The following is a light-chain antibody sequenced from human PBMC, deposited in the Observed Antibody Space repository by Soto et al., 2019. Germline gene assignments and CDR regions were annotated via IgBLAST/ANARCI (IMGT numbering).Light chain of an antibody. Sequence: EIVLTQSPGTLSLSPGERATLYCRASQSVSSSYLAWYQQKPGQAPRLLIYGASSRATGIPDRFSGSGSGTEVTLTLRRLEPEDFAVYYCQQYGSSPWTFGQGTKVEIK. V-gene: IGKV3-20*01. J-gene: IGKJ1*01. CDR3: QQYGSSPWT. CDR2: GAS. CDR1: QSVSSSY.